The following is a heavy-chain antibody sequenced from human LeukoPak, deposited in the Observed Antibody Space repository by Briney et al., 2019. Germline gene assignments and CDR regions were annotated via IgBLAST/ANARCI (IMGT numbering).Heavy chain of an antibody. CDR1: GYTFTSYG. D-gene: IGHD2-15*01. J-gene: IGHJ5*02. Sequence: GASVKVSCKASGYTFTSYGISWVRQAPGQGLEWMGWISAYNGNTNYAQKLQGRVTMTRDTSISTAYMELSRLRSDDTAVYYCARDSGRNIVDELDPWGQGTLVTVSS. CDR2: ISAYNGNT. V-gene: IGHV1-18*01. CDR3: ARDSGRNIVDELDP.